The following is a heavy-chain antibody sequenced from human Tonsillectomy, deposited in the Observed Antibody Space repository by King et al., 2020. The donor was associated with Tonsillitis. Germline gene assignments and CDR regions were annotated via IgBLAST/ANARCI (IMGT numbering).Heavy chain of an antibody. V-gene: IGHV1-18*04. CDR2: ISAYNANT. J-gene: IGHJ4*02. D-gene: IGHD2-2*01. CDR1: GYTFNNYG. Sequence: QLVQSGAEVKKPGASVKVSCKASGYTFNNYGFSWVRQAPGQGLEWMGWISAYNANTHYAQELQGRVTMTTDTSTSTAYMELRSLRSDDTAVYYCATESLVVPTASHYWGQGTLVTVS. CDR3: ATESLVVPTASHY.